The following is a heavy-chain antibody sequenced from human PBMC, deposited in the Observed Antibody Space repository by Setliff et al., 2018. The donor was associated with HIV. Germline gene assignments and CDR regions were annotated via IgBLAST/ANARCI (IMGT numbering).Heavy chain of an antibody. CDR3: ARGVPLLPPNF. CDR1: GGSISFYY. D-gene: IGHD2-15*01. J-gene: IGHJ4*02. CDR2: ITYSGSA. V-gene: IGHV4-59*12. Sequence: SETLSLTCSISGGSISFYYWNWIRQPPGKGLEWIEYITYSGSAYYNPSLKSRVTISVDASERHFSLRMTSTTAADTAIYYCARGVPLLPPNFWGQGTLVTVS.